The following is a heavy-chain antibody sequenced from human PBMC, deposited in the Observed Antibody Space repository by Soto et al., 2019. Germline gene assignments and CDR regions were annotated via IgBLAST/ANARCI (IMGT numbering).Heavy chain of an antibody. CDR1: GGSISSSSYY. CDR2: IYYSGST. CDR3: ARKRDDFWSGFPCWFDP. V-gene: IGHV4-39*01. Sequence: SETLSLTCTVSGGSISSSSYYWGWIRQPPGKGLEWIGSIYYSGSTYYNPSLKSRVTISVDTSKNQFSLKLSSVTAADTAVYYCARKRDDFWSGFPCWFDPWGQGTLVTVSS. J-gene: IGHJ5*02. D-gene: IGHD3-3*01.